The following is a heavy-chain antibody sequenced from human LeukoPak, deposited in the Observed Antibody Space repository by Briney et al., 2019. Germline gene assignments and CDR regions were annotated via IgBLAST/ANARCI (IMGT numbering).Heavy chain of an antibody. J-gene: IGHJ6*02. V-gene: IGHV4-61*01. D-gene: IGHD6-19*01. CDR3: ARDQVAGAYYYGMDV. CDR2: IYYSGST. CDR1: GGSVSSGSYY. Sequence: SETLSLTCTVSGGSVSSGSYYWSWIRQPPGKGLEWIGYIYYSGSTNYNPSLKSRVTISVDTSKNQFSLKLSSVTAADTAVYYCARDQVAGAYYYGMDVWGQGTTVTVSS.